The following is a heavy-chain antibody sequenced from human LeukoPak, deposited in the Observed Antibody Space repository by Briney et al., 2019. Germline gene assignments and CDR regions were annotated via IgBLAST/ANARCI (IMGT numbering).Heavy chain of an antibody. V-gene: IGHV3-48*03. CDR3: AGSRYPEPQDLDY. CDR2: ISSSSNVI. J-gene: IGHJ4*02. CDR1: GFSFDIYE. D-gene: IGHD2-15*01. Sequence: GGSLRLSCAASGFSFDIYEMTWVRQAQGKGLEWISFISSSSNVIYYADSVKGRFTTSRDNGENSLYLQMKSLHAADTAVYYGAGSRYPEPQDLDYWGQGTPVIVSS.